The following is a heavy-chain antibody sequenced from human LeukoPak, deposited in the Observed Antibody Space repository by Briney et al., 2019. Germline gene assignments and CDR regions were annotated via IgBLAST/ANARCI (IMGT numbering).Heavy chain of an antibody. D-gene: IGHD1-26*01. Sequence: PSETLSLTCTVSGGSISSSSYYWGWIRQPPGKGLEWIGSIYYSGSTYYNPSLKSRVTISVDTSKNQFSLKLSSVTAADTAVYYCARDSPVGATDLSSNDAFDIWGQGTMVTVSS. CDR1: GGSISSSSYY. J-gene: IGHJ3*02. CDR3: ARDSPVGATDLSSNDAFDI. V-gene: IGHV4-39*07. CDR2: IYYSGST.